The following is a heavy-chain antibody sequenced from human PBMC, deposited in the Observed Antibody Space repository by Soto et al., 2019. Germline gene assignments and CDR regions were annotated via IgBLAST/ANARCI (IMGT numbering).Heavy chain of an antibody. D-gene: IGHD5-18*01. CDR3: ARWIQLWATSTGYGMDV. CDR2: INHSGST. J-gene: IGHJ6*02. Sequence: PSETLSLTCAVYGGSFSGYYLSWIRQPPGKGLECIGEINHSGSTNYNPSLKSRVTISVDTSKNQFSLKLSSVTAADTAVYYCARWIQLWATSTGYGMDVWGQGTTVTVYS. CDR1: GGSFSGYY. V-gene: IGHV4-34*01.